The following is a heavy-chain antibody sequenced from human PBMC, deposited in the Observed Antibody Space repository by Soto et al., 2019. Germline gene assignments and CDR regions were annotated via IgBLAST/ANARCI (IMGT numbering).Heavy chain of an antibody. Sequence: SETLSLTCTVSGGSISSSSYYWGWIRQPPGKGLEWIGSIYYSGSTYYNPSLKSRVTISVDTSKNQFSLKLSSVTAADTAVYYCARHGYGIAAADYYFDYWGQGTLVTVSS. D-gene: IGHD6-13*01. J-gene: IGHJ4*02. V-gene: IGHV4-39*01. CDR3: ARHGYGIAAADYYFDY. CDR1: GGSISSSSYY. CDR2: IYYSGST.